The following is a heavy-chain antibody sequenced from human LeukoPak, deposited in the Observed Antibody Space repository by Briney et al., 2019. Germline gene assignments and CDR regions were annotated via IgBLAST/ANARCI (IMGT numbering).Heavy chain of an antibody. CDR3: AKGLLLWFGEPGGFDY. V-gene: IGHV3-23*01. CDR1: GFTVSSNY. D-gene: IGHD3-10*01. CDR2: ISGSGGST. J-gene: IGHJ4*02. Sequence: GGSLRLSCAASGFTVSSNYMSWVRQAPGKGLEWVSAISGSGGSTYYTDSVKGRFTISRDNSKNTLHLQMNSLRADDTALYYCAKGLLLWFGEPGGFDYWGQGTLVTVSS.